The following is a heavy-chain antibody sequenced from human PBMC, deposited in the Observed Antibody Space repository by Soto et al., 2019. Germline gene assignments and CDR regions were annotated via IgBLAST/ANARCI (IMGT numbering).Heavy chain of an antibody. J-gene: IGHJ3*02. CDR1: GFIVSSNY. CDR3: ARVFDAFDI. Sequence: GGSLRLSCAATGFIVSSNYMTWVRQAPGKGLEWVSVIYTGGTTKYADSVKGRFTISRDNSKNMLYLQMNSLRAEDTAVYYCARVFDAFDIWGQGTMVTVSS. CDR2: IYTGGTT. V-gene: IGHV3-53*01.